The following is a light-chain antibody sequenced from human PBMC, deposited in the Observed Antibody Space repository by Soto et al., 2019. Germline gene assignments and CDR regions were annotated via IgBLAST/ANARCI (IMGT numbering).Light chain of an antibody. J-gene: IGKJ1*01. Sequence: ESMLNQSPGTLSLSPGDRATLSCRASQSISSSFLAWYQQKPGQAPRLLISGASSRATGIPDRFSGSGSGTDFTLTINRLEPEDFAVYYCQQYHDTGTFGQGAKVAIK. CDR3: QQYHDTGT. CDR1: QSISSSF. V-gene: IGKV3-20*01. CDR2: GAS.